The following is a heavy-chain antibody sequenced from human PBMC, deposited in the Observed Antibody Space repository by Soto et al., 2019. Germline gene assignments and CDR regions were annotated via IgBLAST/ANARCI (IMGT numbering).Heavy chain of an antibody. CDR1: GGSISSSSYY. Sequence: PSETLSLTCTVSGGSISSSSYYWGWIRQPPGKGLEWIGSIYYSGSTYYNPSLKSRVTIAVDTSKNQFSLKLSSVTAADTAVYYCARLPEYSYGILWFDPWGQGTLVTVSS. CDR3: ARLPEYSYGILWFDP. V-gene: IGHV4-39*01. J-gene: IGHJ5*02. D-gene: IGHD5-18*01. CDR2: IYYSGST.